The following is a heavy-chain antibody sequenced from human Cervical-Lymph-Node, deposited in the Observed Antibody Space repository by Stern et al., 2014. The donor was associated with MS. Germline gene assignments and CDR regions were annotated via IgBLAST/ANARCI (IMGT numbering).Heavy chain of an antibody. CDR3: TRDIAGAATGFDF. J-gene: IGHJ4*02. CDR2: ISPSSGTT. V-gene: IGHV1-46*01. Sequence: QVQLVQSGAAVKKPGTSVQVSCKASGYTLSNHYIHWVRQAPGQGLEWLGIISPSSGTTTCAQKFQGRRTMPRETSTSTFYMYLSSLRSEDTAVYFCTRDIAGAATGFDFWGQGTLVTVSS. D-gene: IGHD4/OR15-4a*01. CDR1: GYTLSNHY.